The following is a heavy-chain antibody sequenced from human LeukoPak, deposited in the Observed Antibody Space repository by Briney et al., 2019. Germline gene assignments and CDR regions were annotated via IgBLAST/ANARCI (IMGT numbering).Heavy chain of an antibody. CDR2: IYYSGRT. D-gene: IGHD6-6*01. V-gene: IGHV4-59*01. CDR3: ARVYSSSPVYYYYYMDV. Sequence: SETLSITCTVSGGSISSDYWRWIRQPPGKGLEWIGYIYYSGRTNYNPSLMSRVTISGDTSKNQISLKLSSVTAADTAVYYCARVYSSSPVYYYYYMDVWGKGTTVTVSS. J-gene: IGHJ6*03. CDR1: GGSISSDY.